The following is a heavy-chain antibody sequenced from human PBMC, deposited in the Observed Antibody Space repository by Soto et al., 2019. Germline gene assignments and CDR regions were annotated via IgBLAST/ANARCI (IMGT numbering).Heavy chain of an antibody. D-gene: IGHD3-22*01. CDR3: ARGDFYYDSSGMFLFDI. Sequence: GGSLRLSCAASGFTFSSYSMNWVGQAPGKGLEWVAVISYDGSNKYYADSVKGRFTISRDNSKNTLYLQMNSLRAEDTAVYYCARGDFYYDSSGMFLFDIWGQGTMVTVSS. J-gene: IGHJ3*02. V-gene: IGHV3-30*03. CDR1: GFTFSSYS. CDR2: ISYDGSNK.